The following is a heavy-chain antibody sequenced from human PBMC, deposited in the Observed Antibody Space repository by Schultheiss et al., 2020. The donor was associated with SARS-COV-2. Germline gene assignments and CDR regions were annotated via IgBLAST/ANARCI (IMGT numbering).Heavy chain of an antibody. CDR1: GGSFSGYY. CDR2: IYYSGST. Sequence: SETLSLTCAVYGGSFSGYYWSWIRQPPGKGLEWIGSIYYSGSTNYNPSLKSRVTISVDTSKNQFSLKLSSVTAADTAVYYCARVGLSTYGMDVWGQGTTVTVSS. CDR3: ARVGLSTYGMDV. D-gene: IGHD3-10*01. V-gene: IGHV4-34*01. J-gene: IGHJ6*02.